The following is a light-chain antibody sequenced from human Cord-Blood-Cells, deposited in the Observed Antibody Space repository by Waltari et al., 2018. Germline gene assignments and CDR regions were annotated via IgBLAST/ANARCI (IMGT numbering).Light chain of an antibody. CDR3: QQRSNWPLWT. J-gene: IGKJ1*01. V-gene: IGKV3-11*01. Sequence: EIVLTQSPATLSLSPGERATLSCRASQSVSSYLAWYQQKPGQAPRLLSYDASNRATGIPARFSGSGSGTAFIITISSLGPEDFAVYYCQQRSNWPLWTFGQGTKVEIK. CDR1: QSVSSY. CDR2: DAS.